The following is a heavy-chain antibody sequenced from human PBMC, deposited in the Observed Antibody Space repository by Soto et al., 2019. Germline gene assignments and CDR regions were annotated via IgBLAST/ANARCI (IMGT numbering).Heavy chain of an antibody. CDR3: AKGAVAGTPTSYYYSGMDV. Sequence: QVQLLQSGAEVKKPGSSVRVSCEASGGTFRTYAISWVRQAPGQGLEWLGEIIPIFGKINYAQKFQGRVTIIADESTTTVYMDLRSLRSDDTAIYYCAKGAVAGTPTSYYYSGMDVWGHGTSVTVSS. J-gene: IGHJ6*02. V-gene: IGHV1-69*12. D-gene: IGHD6-19*01. CDR2: IIPIFGKI. CDR1: GGTFRTYA.